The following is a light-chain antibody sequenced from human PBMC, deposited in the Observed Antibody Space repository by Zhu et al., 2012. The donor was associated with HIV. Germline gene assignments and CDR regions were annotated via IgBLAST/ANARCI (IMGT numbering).Light chain of an antibody. CDR3: QQYNIWPRT. V-gene: IGKV3-15*01. J-gene: IGKJ1*01. Sequence: EIVMTQSPATLSVSPGERATLSCRASQSVSSNLAWYQQKPGQAPRLLIYGAYTRATGIPGRFSGSGSGTEFTLTVSSLQSEDFAVYFCQQYNIWPRTFGQGTKVEIK. CDR2: GAY. CDR1: QSVSSN.